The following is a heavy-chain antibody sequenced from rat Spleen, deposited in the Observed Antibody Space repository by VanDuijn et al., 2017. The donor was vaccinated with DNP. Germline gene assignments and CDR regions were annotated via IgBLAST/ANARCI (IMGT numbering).Heavy chain of an antibody. Sequence: EVQLQESGPGLVKPSQSLSLTCSVTGYSITSNYWGWIRKFPGHKLEWMGYINSAGSTNYNPSLKSRISITRDTSKNQFFLQLNSVTTEDTATYYCASYYYDGYYAMDAWGQGTSVTVSS. CDR2: INSAGST. CDR3: ASYYYDGYYAMDA. V-gene: IGHV3-3*01. D-gene: IGHD1-12*02. CDR1: GYSITSNY. J-gene: IGHJ4*01.